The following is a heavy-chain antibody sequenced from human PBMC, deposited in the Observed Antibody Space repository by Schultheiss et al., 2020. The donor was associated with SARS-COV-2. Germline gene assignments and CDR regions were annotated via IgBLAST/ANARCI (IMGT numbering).Heavy chain of an antibody. Sequence: GGSLRLSCAASGFTFSSYEMNWVRQAPGKGLEWVLSISWRSGSIGYADSVKGRFTISRHNSKNTLYLQMNSLRAEDTAVYYCQAVVVPAAISSISAFDIWGQGTMVTVSS. V-gene: IGHV3-9*01. J-gene: IGHJ3*02. D-gene: IGHD2-2*02. CDR1: GFTFSSYE. CDR2: ISWRSGSI. CDR3: QAVVVPAAISSISAFDI.